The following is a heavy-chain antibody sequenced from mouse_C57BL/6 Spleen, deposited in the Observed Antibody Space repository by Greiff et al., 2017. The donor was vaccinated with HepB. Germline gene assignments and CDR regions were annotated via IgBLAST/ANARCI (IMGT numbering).Heavy chain of an antibody. CDR2: IRLKSDNYAT. CDR1: GFTFSNYW. J-gene: IGHJ4*01. Sequence: EVMLVESGGGLVQPGGSMKLSCVASGFTFSNYWMNWVRQSPEKGLEWVAQIRLKSDNYATHYAESVKGRFTISRDDSKSSVYLQMNNLRAEDTGIYYCTGGGYYAYAMDYWGQGTSVTVSS. D-gene: IGHD2-3*01. V-gene: IGHV6-3*01. CDR3: TGGGYYAYAMDY.